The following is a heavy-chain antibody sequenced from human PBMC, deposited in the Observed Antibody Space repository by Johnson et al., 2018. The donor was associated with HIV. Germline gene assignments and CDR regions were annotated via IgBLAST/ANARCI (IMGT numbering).Heavy chain of an antibody. CDR1: GFTFDDYG. V-gene: IGHV3-9*01. Sequence: VQLVESGGGLVQPGRSLRLSCAASGFTFDDYGMHWVRQAPGKGLEWVSGISWNSGSIGYADSVKGRFTISRDNAKNSLYLQMNSLRAEDTALYYCAKDMGRYSSSSAAFDIWGQGTMVTVSS. CDR2: ISWNSGSI. D-gene: IGHD6-6*01. J-gene: IGHJ3*02. CDR3: AKDMGRYSSSSAAFDI.